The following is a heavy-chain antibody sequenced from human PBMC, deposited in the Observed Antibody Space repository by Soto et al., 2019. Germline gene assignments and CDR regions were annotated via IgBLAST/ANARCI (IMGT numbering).Heavy chain of an antibody. J-gene: IGHJ4*02. CDR1: GFTFSDYY. CDR3: ARDQGYYDSSGYFDY. V-gene: IGHV3-11*01. CDR2: ISSSGSII. Sequence: PGGSLRLSCAASGFTFSDYYMSWIRQAPGKGLEWVSYISSSGSIIYYADSVKGRFTISRDNARNSLYLQLNSLRAEDTAVYYCARDQGYYDSSGYFDYWGQGTLGTVSS. D-gene: IGHD3-22*01.